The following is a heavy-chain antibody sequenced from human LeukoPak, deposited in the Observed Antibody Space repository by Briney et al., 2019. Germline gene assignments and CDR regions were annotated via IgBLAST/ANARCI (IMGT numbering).Heavy chain of an antibody. J-gene: IGHJ4*02. Sequence: PSETLSLTCTVSGGSISSYYWSWIRQPPGKGLEWIGYIYYSGSTNYNPSLKSRVTISVDTSKIQFSLKLSSVTAADTAVYYCARAYSYGYSAFDYWGQGTLVTVSS. CDR1: GGSISSYY. CDR3: ARAYSYGYSAFDY. CDR2: IYYSGST. D-gene: IGHD5-18*01. V-gene: IGHV4-59*01.